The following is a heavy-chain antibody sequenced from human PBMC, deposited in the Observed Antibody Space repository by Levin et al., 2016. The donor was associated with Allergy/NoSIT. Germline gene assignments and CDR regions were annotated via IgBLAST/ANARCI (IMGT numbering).Heavy chain of an antibody. CDR2: FNPSSGGT. V-gene: IGHV1-2*02. D-gene: IGHD3-10*01. Sequence: ASVKVSCKTSEDIFTGYYVHWVRQAPGQGLEWMGWFNPSSGGTNHAQIFQGRVSMTRDTSTNTVYMELSSLTSDDTATYYCARTNYYNSRNPNWFDPWGQGTLVTVSS. CDR3: ARTNYYNSRNPNWFDP. CDR1: EDIFTGYY. J-gene: IGHJ5*02.